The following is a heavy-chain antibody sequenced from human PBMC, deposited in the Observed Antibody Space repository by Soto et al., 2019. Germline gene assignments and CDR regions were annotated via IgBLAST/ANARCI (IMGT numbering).Heavy chain of an antibody. Sequence: EVQMLESGGGLVQPGGSLRLSCAASGFTFTNYAMRWVRQAPGKGLEWISTIGGSDGRTYYADSVKGRFTISKGNSKNTLYLQMNNFRAEETAIYYCARRGSDYSYLDYWGQGTLVPVSS. CDR1: GFTFTNYA. J-gene: IGHJ4*02. D-gene: IGHD3-16*01. CDR3: ARRGSDYSYLDY. V-gene: IGHV3-23*01. CDR2: IGGSDGRT.